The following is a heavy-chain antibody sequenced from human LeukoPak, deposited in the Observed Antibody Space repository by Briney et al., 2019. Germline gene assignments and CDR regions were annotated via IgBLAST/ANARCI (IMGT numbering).Heavy chain of an antibody. CDR1: GFTFSSYG. Sequence: QPGGSLRLSCAASGFTFSSYGMHWVRQAPGKGLEWVAVIWYDGSNKYYADSVKGRFTISRDNSKNTLYLQMNSLRAEDTAVYYCARSIVVVVAATPDYWGQGTLVTVSS. J-gene: IGHJ4*02. D-gene: IGHD2-15*01. CDR2: IWYDGSNK. V-gene: IGHV3-33*01. CDR3: ARSIVVVVAATPDY.